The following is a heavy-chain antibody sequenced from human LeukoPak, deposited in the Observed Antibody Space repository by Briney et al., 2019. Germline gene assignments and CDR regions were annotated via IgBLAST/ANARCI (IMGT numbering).Heavy chain of an antibody. CDR2: IKQDGGEK. CDR3: TRLGGSYYTY. D-gene: IGHD1-26*01. CDR1: GFTFSSYW. Sequence: PGGSLRLSCAASGFTFSSYWMSWVRQAPGKGLEWEANIKQDGGEKYYVDSVKGRFTISRDNAKNSLFLQMNSLRAEDTAVYYCTRLGGSYYTYWGQGTLVTVSS. J-gene: IGHJ4*02. V-gene: IGHV3-7*01.